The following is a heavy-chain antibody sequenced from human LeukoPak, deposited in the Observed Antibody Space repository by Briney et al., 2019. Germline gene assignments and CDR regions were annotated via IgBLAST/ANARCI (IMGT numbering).Heavy chain of an antibody. Sequence: PRGSLRLSCAASGFTLSSYAMSWVRQAPGKGLEWVSAISGSGGSTYYADSVKGRFTLSRDNSKNTLYLQMNSLRAEHTAVYYCAKDPDSGAYDPDYWGQGTLVTVSS. CDR3: AKDPDSGAYDPDY. D-gene: IGHD4-17*01. CDR1: GFTLSSYA. J-gene: IGHJ4*02. V-gene: IGHV3-23*01. CDR2: ISGSGGST.